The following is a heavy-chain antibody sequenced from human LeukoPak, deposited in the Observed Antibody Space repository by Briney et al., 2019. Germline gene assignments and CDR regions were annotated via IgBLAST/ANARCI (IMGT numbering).Heavy chain of an antibody. J-gene: IGHJ4*02. Sequence: GASVKVSCKASGHTFTSYGISWVRQAPGQGLEWMGWISAYNGNTNYAQKLQGRVTMTTDTSTSTAYMELRSLRSDDTAVYYCARDEGLTVTTGNFDYWGQGTLVTVSS. CDR2: ISAYNGNT. V-gene: IGHV1-18*01. CDR1: GHTFTSYG. CDR3: ARDEGLTVTTGNFDY. D-gene: IGHD4-17*01.